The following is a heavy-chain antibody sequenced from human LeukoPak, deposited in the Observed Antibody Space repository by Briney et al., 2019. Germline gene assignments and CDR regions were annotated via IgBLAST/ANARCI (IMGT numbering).Heavy chain of an antibody. CDR2: IYYSGST. J-gene: IGHJ4*02. D-gene: IGHD3-22*01. CDR3: ARHDYDSSGYDY. CDR1: GGSINSYY. Sequence: SETLSLTCAVSGGSINSYYWSWIRQPPGKGLEWIGYIYYSGSTNYNPSLKSRVTISVDTSKNQFSLKLSSVTAADTAVYYCARHDYDSSGYDYWGQGTLVTVSS. V-gene: IGHV4-59*08.